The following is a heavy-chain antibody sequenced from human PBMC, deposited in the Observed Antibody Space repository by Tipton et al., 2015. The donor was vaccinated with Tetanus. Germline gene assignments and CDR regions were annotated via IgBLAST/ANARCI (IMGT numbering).Heavy chain of an antibody. J-gene: IGHJ4*02. CDR2: IYDSGAT. CDR3: TRANHDFPKKGPFDS. Sequence: TLSLTCSVSGASLRRGDYNWNWIRQPPGKGLEWLGYIYDSGATNSNPFLKSRITISRDTSKNQFSLKLKSVTAADTAVYYCTRANHDFPKKGPFDSWGQGTLVIV. D-gene: IGHD3-3*01. CDR1: GASLRRGDYN. V-gene: IGHV4-61*08.